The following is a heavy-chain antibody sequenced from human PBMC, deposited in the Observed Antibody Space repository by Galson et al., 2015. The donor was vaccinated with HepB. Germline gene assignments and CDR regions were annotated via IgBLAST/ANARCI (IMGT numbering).Heavy chain of an antibody. D-gene: IGHD4-17*01. V-gene: IGHV5-51*01. J-gene: IGHJ6*02. CDR3: ARGGWDYGDYYYYGMDV. CDR2: IYPGDSDT. Sequence: QSGAEVKKPGESLKISCKGSGSSFTSYWIGWVRQMPGKGLEWMGIIYPGDSDTRYSPSFQGQVTISADKSISTAYLQWSSLKASDTAMYYCARGGWDYGDYYYYGMDVWGQETTVTVSS. CDR1: GSSFTSYW.